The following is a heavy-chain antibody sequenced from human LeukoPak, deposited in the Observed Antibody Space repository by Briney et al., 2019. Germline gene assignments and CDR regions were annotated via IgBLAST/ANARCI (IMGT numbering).Heavy chain of an antibody. J-gene: IGHJ4*02. V-gene: IGHV3-30*18. CDR1: GLSFSSYW. CDR2: ISYDGSNK. Sequence: GGSLRLSCAASGLSFSSYWMSWVRQAPGKGLEWVAVISYDGSNKYYTDSVKGRFTISRDNSKNTLYLQMNSLRAEDTAVYYCAKSYNWNYAGPFDYGAQGTLVTVSS. CDR3: AKSYNWNYAGPFDY. D-gene: IGHD1-7*01.